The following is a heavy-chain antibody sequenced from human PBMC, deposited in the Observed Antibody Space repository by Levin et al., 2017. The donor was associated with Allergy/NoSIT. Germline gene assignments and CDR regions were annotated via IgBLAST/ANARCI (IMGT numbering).Heavy chain of an antibody. J-gene: IGHJ4*02. CDR3: VAAAGGY. D-gene: IGHD6-13*01. V-gene: IGHV3-15*05. Sequence: KSGGSLRLSCAASGFTFSNVWMNWVRQAPGKGLEWVGRIKSITDGGTTDYAAPGKGRFIISRDDSKNTLYLHLNSLITEDTAVYYCVAAAGGYWGQGTRVTVSS. CDR1: GFTFSNVW. CDR2: IKSITDGGTT.